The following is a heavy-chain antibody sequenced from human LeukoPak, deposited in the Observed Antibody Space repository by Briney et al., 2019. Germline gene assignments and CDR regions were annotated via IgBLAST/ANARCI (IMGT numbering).Heavy chain of an antibody. CDR1: GFNFIYYG. D-gene: IGHD6-13*01. CDR2: IRYDGSNT. J-gene: IGHJ3*02. CDR3: AKGLHSSSWNDALDI. V-gene: IGHV3-30*02. Sequence: PGGSLRLSCVASGFNFIYYGMYWVRQAPGKGLEWVAFIRYDGSNTYYVDSVKGRVTISRDKNTLYLQMNSLRAEDTAIYYCAKGLHSSSWNDALDIWGQGTLVTVSS.